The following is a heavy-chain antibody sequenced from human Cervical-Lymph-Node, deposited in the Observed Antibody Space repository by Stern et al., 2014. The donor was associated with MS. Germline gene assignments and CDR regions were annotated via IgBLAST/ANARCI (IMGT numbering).Heavy chain of an antibody. V-gene: IGHV3-66*01. D-gene: IGHD5-24*01. CDR1: GSTVNSNY. J-gene: IGHJ5*02. CDR3: TREMAARRLDP. CDR2: FYSGIST. Sequence: EVQLVQSGGTLVQPGGSLRLSCAASGSTVNSNYMPWVRQAPGKGLEWVSIFYSGISTYYAESVKGRFSFSIDNSKNTLYLQMNNLRVEDTAMYYCTREMAARRLDPWGQGTLVIVSA.